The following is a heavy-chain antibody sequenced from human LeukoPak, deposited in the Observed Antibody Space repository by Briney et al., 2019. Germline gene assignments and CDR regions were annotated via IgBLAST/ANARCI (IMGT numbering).Heavy chain of an antibody. CDR1: GFTFSSYW. Sequence: TGGSLRLSCAASGFTFSSYWMSWVRQAPGKGLEWVANIKQDGSEKYYVDSVKGRFTISRDNAKNSLYLQMNSLRAEDTAVYYCARGKLTYYDILTGSYYFDYWGQETLVTVSS. J-gene: IGHJ4*02. V-gene: IGHV3-7*01. CDR3: ARGKLTYYDILTGSYYFDY. CDR2: IKQDGSEK. D-gene: IGHD3-9*01.